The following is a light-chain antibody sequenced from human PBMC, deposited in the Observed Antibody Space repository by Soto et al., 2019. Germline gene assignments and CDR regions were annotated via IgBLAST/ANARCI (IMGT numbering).Light chain of an antibody. CDR2: EVT. CDR3: SSYAGSNNYV. V-gene: IGLV2-8*01. J-gene: IGLJ1*01. Sequence: QSALTQPPSASGSPGQSVTISCTGTSSDIGRYISVFWCQQHPGKAPKLIIYEVTKRPSGVPDRFSGSKSGNTASLTVSGLQAEDEADYYCSSYAGSNNYVFGTGTKLTVL. CDR1: SSDIGRYIS.